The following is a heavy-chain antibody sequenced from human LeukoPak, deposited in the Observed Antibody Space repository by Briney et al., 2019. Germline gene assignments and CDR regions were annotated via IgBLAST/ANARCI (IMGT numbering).Heavy chain of an antibody. J-gene: IGHJ4*02. CDR1: GFTFSSYG. V-gene: IGHV3-30*18. CDR3: ANGYSSSWYFDY. D-gene: IGHD6-13*01. Sequence: PGGSLRLSCAASGFTFSSYGMHWVRQAPGKGLEWVAVISYDGSNKYYADSVKGRFTISRDNSKNTLYLQMNSLRAEDTAVYYCANGYSSSWYFDYWGQGTLVTVSS. CDR2: ISYDGSNK.